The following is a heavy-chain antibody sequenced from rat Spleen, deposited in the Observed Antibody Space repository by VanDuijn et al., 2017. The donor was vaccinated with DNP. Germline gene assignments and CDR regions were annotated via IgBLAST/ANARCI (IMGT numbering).Heavy chain of an antibody. V-gene: IGHV5-34*01. CDR1: GFIFSDFG. D-gene: IGHD5-1*01. CDR3: KVGARY. CDR2: ITSSSSYI. Sequence: EVQLVESGGGLVQPGRSLKLSCLASGFIFSDFGMNWIRQVPGKGLEWVASITSSSSYIYYSDTVKGRFTLSRDNAKSTLYLQMNSLRSEDTATYYCKVGARYWGQGVMVTVSS. J-gene: IGHJ2*01.